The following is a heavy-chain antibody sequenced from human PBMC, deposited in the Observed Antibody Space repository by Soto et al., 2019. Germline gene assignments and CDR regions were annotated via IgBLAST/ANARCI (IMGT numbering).Heavy chain of an antibody. CDR3: ARDSYGDYLKYNWFDP. J-gene: IGHJ5*02. CDR1: GYTFTSYG. CDR2: ISAYNGNT. D-gene: IGHD4-17*01. Sequence: GASVKVSCKASGYTFTSYGISWVRQAPGQGLEWMGWISAYNGNTNYAQKLQGRVTMTTDTSTSTAYMELRSLRSDDTAVYYCARDSYGDYLKYNWFDPWGQGTLVTVSS. V-gene: IGHV1-18*01.